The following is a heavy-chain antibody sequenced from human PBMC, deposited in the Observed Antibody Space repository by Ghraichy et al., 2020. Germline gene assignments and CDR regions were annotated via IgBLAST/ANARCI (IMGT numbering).Heavy chain of an antibody. CDR2: ISDSGGST. D-gene: IGHD1-26*01. Sequence: VSGISDSGGSTYYAYSVKGRFTISRDNSKNTLDLQMNSLRAEDTAVYYCATDRAWAGAPGYFDYWGQGTWVTVSS. J-gene: IGHJ4*02. CDR3: ATDRAWAGAPGYFDY. V-gene: IGHV3-23*01.